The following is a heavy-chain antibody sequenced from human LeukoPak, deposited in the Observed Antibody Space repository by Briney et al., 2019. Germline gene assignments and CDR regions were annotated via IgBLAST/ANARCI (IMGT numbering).Heavy chain of an antibody. J-gene: IGHJ6*03. V-gene: IGHV4-59*12. CDR1: GGSISSYY. Sequence: PSETLSLTCTVSGGSISSYYWSWIRQPPGKGLEWIGYIYYSGNTNYNPSLKSRVTISVDTSKNQFSLRLSSVTAADTAVYYCARDSCSSTSCYSHYYYYYMDVWGKGTTVTVSS. CDR3: ARDSCSSTSCYSHYYYYYMDV. D-gene: IGHD2-2*01. CDR2: IYYSGNT.